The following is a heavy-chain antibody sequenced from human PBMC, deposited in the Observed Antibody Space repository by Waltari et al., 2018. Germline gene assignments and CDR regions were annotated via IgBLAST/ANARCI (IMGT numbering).Heavy chain of an antibody. D-gene: IGHD2-21*02. CDR2: VYTSGST. V-gene: IGHV4-4*07. J-gene: IGHJ6*03. Sequence: QVQLQESGPGLVKPSETLSLSCTVSGGSISSYYWSWIRQPAGKGLEWIGRVYTSGSTDHNPSLNSLVTMSLDTSKNQFSLQLSSVTAADTAVYYCARAPGGWGLGRDRRGLYYYYYMDVWGKGTTVTVSS. CDR1: GGSISSYY. CDR3: ARAPGGWGLGRDRRGLYYYYYMDV.